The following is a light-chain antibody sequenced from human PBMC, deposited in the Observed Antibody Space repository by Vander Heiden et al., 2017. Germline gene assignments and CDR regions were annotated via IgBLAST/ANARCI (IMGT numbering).Light chain of an antibody. V-gene: IGLV10-54*04. CDR3: SAWDTSLSVVL. J-gene: IGLJ2*01. Sequence: ARLPPPPSLSTRLGQTATLTCTGNSNNVGYQGAAWVQQHRGQPPKLLSNIYNNRPSGVPERFSASRSGNTASLTITGLQPEDEADYYCSAWDTSLSVVLFGGGTKLTVL. CDR1: SNNVGYQG. CDR2: IYN.